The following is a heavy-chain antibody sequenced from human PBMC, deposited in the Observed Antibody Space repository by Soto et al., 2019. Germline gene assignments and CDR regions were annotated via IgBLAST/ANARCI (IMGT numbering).Heavy chain of an antibody. CDR1: GGTFTTSA. CDR2: IIPIFSTA. CDR3: ARDRPRENYGGNYYYEMDV. D-gene: IGHD4-17*01. J-gene: IGHJ6*02. V-gene: IGHV1-69*12. Sequence: QVQLVQSGAEVKKPGSSVKVSCKASGGTFTTSAISWVRQAPGQGLEWMGGIIPIFSTADYAKKFQGRVTITADDSTTTAYMELSSLRSEDTAVYYCARDRPRENYGGNYYYEMDVWGQGTTVTVSS.